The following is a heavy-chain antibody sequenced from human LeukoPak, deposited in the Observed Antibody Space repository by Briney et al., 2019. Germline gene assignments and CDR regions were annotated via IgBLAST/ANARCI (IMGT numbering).Heavy chain of an antibody. Sequence: KPSETLSLTCAVYGGSFSGYYWSWIRQPPGKGLEWIGEINHSGSTNYNPSLKSRVTISVDTSKNQFSLKLSSVTAADTAVYYCARGSPYGRNWFDPWGHGTLVTVSS. V-gene: IGHV4-34*01. CDR2: INHSGST. CDR1: GGSFSGYY. D-gene: IGHD3-10*01. CDR3: ARGSPYGRNWFDP. J-gene: IGHJ5*02.